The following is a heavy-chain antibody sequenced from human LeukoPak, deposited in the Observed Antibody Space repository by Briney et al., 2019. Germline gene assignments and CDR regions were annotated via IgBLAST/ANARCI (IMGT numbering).Heavy chain of an antibody. CDR1: GGSISSHY. Sequence: SETLSLTCTVSGGSISSHYWSWIRQPPGKGLEWIGYIYYSGSTNYNPSLKSRVTISVDTSKNQFSLKLSSVTAADTDVYYCAREAYSSSWPPKGYYYYMDVWGKGTTVTVSS. J-gene: IGHJ6*03. CDR2: IYYSGST. CDR3: AREAYSSSWPPKGYYYYMDV. D-gene: IGHD6-13*01. V-gene: IGHV4-59*11.